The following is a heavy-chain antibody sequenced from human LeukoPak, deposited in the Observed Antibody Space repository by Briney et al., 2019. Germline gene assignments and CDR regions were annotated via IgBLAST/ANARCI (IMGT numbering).Heavy chain of an antibody. V-gene: IGHV3-23*01. CDR3: AKDRSGYDYYGQYYFDY. Sequence: HTGESLRLSCAASGFTFSSYAMSWVRRAPGKGLEFVSGISGSGGTTYYADSVKGRFTIFRDNSDNTLYLQMNSLRVEDTALYYCAKDRSGYDYYGQYYFDYWGQGALVTVSP. J-gene: IGHJ4*02. D-gene: IGHD5-12*01. CDR2: ISGSGGTT. CDR1: GFTFSSYA.